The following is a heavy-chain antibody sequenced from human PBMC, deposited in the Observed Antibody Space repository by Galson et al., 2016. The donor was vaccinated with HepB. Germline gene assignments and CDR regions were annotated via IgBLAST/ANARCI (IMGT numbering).Heavy chain of an antibody. D-gene: IGHD3-22*01. CDR2: IDWNDDA. V-gene: IGHV2-70*01. CDR1: GFALTTSGMC. Sequence: PALVKPTQTLTLTCTFSGFALTTSGMCVGWIRQPPGKALESLALIDWNDDAYYSTSLKTRLTISRDTSKNLVVLTVTNMDPVDTATYYCARTYPHYYDISGHPLPDAFEVWGQGTMVTVSS. J-gene: IGHJ3*01. CDR3: ARTYPHYYDISGHPLPDAFEV.